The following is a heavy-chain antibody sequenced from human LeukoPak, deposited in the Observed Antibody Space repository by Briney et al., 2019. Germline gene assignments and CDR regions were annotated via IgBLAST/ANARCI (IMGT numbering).Heavy chain of an antibody. V-gene: IGHV4-34*01. CDR1: GGSFSGYY. CDR3: ARGGFGYCSGGSCKNWFDP. D-gene: IGHD2-15*01. J-gene: IGHJ5*02. Sequence: SETLSLTCAVYGGSFSGYYWSWIRQPPGKGLEWIGEINHSGSTSYNPSLKSRVTISVDTSKNQFSLKLSSVTAADTAVYYCARGGFGYCSGGSCKNWFDPWGQGTLVTVSS. CDR2: INHSGST.